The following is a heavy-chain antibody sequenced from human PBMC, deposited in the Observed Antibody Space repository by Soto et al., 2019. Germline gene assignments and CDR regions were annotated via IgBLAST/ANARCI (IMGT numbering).Heavy chain of an antibody. J-gene: IGHJ4*02. D-gene: IGHD3-10*01. CDR2: INAGNGNT. V-gene: IGHV1-3*01. Sequence: QVHLVQSAPEVTRPGASVKVSCQTSGFTFTSHAIQWVRQAPGQRPEWLGWINAGNGNTKYSRTIQGRTTITRDSAASTAYMELDSLTSEDTALFYCARGPINPKCGITMFDYWGQGTLVTVSS. CDR1: GFTFTSHA. CDR3: ARGPINPKCGITMFDY.